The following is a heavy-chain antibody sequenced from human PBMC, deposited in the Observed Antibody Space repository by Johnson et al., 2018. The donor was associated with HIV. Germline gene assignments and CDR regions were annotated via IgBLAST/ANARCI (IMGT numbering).Heavy chain of an antibody. CDR1: GFTFSSYA. D-gene: IGHD6-6*01. Sequence: QMQLVESGGGVVQPGRSLRLSCAASGFTFSSYAMHWVRQAPGKGLEWVAVLSYAGSNKYYADSVKGRFTISRDNSKNTLYLQMNSLRAEDTAVYYCARVYSSSSAHAFDIWGQGTMVTVSS. J-gene: IGHJ3*02. V-gene: IGHV3-30*04. CDR2: LSYAGSNK. CDR3: ARVYSSSSAHAFDI.